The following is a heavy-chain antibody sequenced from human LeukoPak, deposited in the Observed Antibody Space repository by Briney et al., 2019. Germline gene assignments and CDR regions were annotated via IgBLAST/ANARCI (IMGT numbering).Heavy chain of an antibody. Sequence: SVKVSCKASGGTFISYAISWVRQAPGQGLEWMGGIIPIFGTANYAQKFQGRVTITADESTSTAYMELSSLRSEDTAVYYCARDQDYYDSSGYIPADWGQGTLVTVSS. D-gene: IGHD3-22*01. V-gene: IGHV1-69*01. CDR1: GGTFISYA. CDR2: IIPIFGTA. J-gene: IGHJ4*02. CDR3: ARDQDYYDSSGYIPAD.